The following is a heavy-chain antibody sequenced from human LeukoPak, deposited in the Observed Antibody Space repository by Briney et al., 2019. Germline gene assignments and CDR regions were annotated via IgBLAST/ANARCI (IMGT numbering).Heavy chain of an antibody. CDR3: ARDLDSSSWWNWFDP. J-gene: IGHJ5*02. Sequence: GGSLRLSCAASGFAFSAYWMSWVRQAPGKGLEWVANIEQDGSERKYVDSVKGRFTISRDNAENSLYLQMNSLRVEDTAMYYCARDLDSSSWWNWFDPWGQGTLVTVSS. V-gene: IGHV3-7*01. CDR2: IEQDGSER. CDR1: GFAFSAYW. D-gene: IGHD6-13*01.